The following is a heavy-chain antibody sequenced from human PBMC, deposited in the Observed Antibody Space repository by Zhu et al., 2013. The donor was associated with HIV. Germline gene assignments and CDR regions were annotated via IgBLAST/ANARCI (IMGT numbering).Heavy chain of an antibody. J-gene: IGHJ6*03. Sequence: QVQLVQSGAEVKKPGSSVKVSCEASGGTLSNYAISWVRQAPGQGLEWMGGIIPSLGTASYAQNFQGRVTFTADGSTSTAYMELNSLRSDDTAMYYCARDRGGPTPTGVRGRAYYYMDVWGERDRRSPSP. CDR2: IIPSLGTA. V-gene: IGHV1-69*01. CDR3: ARDRGGPTPTGVRGRAYYYMDV. CDR1: GGTLSNYA. D-gene: IGHD2-8*02.